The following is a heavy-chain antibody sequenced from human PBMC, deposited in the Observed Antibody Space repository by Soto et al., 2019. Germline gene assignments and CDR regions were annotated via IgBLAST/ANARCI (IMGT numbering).Heavy chain of an antibody. D-gene: IGHD2-21*02. V-gene: IGHV4-4*07. Sequence: QVQLQESGPGLVKPSETLSLTCTVSGGSISSYYWSWIRQPAGKGLEWIGRIYTSGSTNYNPSLKSRVTMSVDTSKNQFSLKLSCVTAADTAVYYCARELAYCGGDCYSHFDYWGQGTLVTVSS. CDR2: IYTSGST. CDR1: GGSISSYY. CDR3: ARELAYCGGDCYSHFDY. J-gene: IGHJ4*02.